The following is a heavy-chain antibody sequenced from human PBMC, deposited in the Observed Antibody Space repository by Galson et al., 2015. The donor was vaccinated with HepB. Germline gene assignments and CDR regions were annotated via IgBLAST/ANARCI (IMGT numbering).Heavy chain of an antibody. D-gene: IGHD6-19*01. CDR2: ISGSGGST. Sequence: SLRLSCAASGFKFDKYAMSWVRQAPGKGLEWVSAISGSGGSTYYADSVKGRFTIPRDNSKNTLYLQMNSLRAEDTAVYYCAKGELAYSSGWYSYYDYWGQGTLVTVSS. CDR3: AKGELAYSSGWYSYYDY. V-gene: IGHV3-23*01. J-gene: IGHJ4*02. CDR1: GFKFDKYA.